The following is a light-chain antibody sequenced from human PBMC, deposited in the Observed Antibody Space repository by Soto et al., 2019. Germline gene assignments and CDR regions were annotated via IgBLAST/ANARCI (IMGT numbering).Light chain of an antibody. V-gene: IGLV2-14*03. CDR2: NVY. J-gene: IGLJ1*01. Sequence: QSALTQPASVSGSPGQSITISCTGTSSDVGAYNFVSWHQQHPGKAPKLMIYNVYDRPSGISYRFSGSKSGNTASLTISGLQGEAEADYYCSAYTVSRPYVFGTGTKVTVL. CDR3: SAYTVSRPYV. CDR1: SSDVGAYNF.